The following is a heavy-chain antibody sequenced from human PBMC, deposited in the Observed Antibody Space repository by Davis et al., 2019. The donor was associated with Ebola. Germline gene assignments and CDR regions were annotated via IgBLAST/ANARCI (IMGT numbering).Heavy chain of an antibody. J-gene: IGHJ4*02. D-gene: IGHD2-15*01. Sequence: GESLKISCAASGFTFSSYWMSWVRQAPGKGLEWVANIKPDGREKYYVDSVKGRFTISRDNAKNSLYLQMNSLRAEDKAVYYCARDDRYCSGGSCYTDLVDYWGQGTLVTVSS. V-gene: IGHV3-7*01. CDR2: IKPDGREK. CDR3: ARDDRYCSGGSCYTDLVDY. CDR1: GFTFSSYW.